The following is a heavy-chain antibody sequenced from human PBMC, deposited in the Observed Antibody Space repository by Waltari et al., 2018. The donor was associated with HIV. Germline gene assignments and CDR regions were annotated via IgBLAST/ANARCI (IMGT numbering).Heavy chain of an antibody. CDR3: AKGAFDMVVVSALDS. D-gene: IGHD2-21*01. CDR1: GFTFSSYA. Sequence: EVQLLESGGGLVQPGGSLRLSCAAPGFTFSSYALIWVRQAPGKGLQWVSIISGSGSTTYSADSVKGRVTISRDNSENTLYLQINSLRAEDTAVYYCAKGAFDMVVVSALDSWGHGTLVTVSS. CDR2: ISGSGSTT. V-gene: IGHV3-23*01. J-gene: IGHJ5*01.